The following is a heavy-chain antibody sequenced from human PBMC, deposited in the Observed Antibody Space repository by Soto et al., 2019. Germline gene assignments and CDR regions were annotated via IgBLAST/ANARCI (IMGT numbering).Heavy chain of an antibody. V-gene: IGHV1-69*01. J-gene: IGHJ6*02. CDR1: GGTFSSYA. Sequence: QVQLVQSGAEVKKPGSSVKVSCKASGGTFSSYAISWVRQAPGQGLEWMGGIIPIFGTANYAQKFQGRVTITADEATSTAYMELSSLRSEDTAVYYCARDLREFYRRTYYYYGMDVWGQGTTVTVSS. CDR3: ARDLREFYRRTYYYYGMDV. CDR2: IIPIFGTA. D-gene: IGHD3-10*01.